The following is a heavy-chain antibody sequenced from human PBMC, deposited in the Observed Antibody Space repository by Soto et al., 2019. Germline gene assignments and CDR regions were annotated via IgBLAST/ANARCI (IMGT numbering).Heavy chain of an antibody. CDR2: ISVFNGNT. V-gene: IGHV1-18*01. CDR1: GYTFTGYG. Sequence: QVQLVQSGAEVKKPGASVKVSCKTSGYTFTGYGINWVRQAPVHGLEWMGWISVFNGNTKYGQNIQDRVIMTTDTSTSTAYMELRSLRSDDTAVYFCGRDGSGGIIDSWGQGTMLIVSS. CDR3: GRDGSGGIIDS. J-gene: IGHJ3*01. D-gene: IGHD1-26*01.